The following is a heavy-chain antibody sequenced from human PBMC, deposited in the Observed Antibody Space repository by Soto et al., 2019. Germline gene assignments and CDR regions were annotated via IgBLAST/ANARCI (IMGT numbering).Heavy chain of an antibody. J-gene: IGHJ4*02. CDR3: AGGQDNLAVNFDY. V-gene: IGHV3-11*03. Sequence: GGSLRLSCAASGSSFIDYYMSWIRQSPGKGLEWLSYITSSSSYTHYADSVKGRFTISRDNAKNSLYLQMNSLRADDTAVYYCAGGQDNLAVNFDYWGQGTPVTVSS. CDR1: GSSFIDYY. CDR2: ITSSSSYT. D-gene: IGHD1-1*01.